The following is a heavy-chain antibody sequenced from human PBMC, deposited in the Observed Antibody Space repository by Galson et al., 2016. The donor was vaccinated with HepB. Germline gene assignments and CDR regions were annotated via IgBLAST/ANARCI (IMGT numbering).Heavy chain of an antibody. J-gene: IGHJ6*02. V-gene: IGHV3-21*01. CDR3: ARVREEYNGSGRTTSNYYYGMDV. CDR1: GFTFNTYS. Sequence: SLRLSCAASGFTFNTYSMNWVRQAPGKGLEWVSCISISGSYIYYADSVKGRFTISRDNAKNSLYLQMNSLRAEDTAVYYCARVREEYNGSGRTTSNYYYGMDVWGQGTTVTVSS. D-gene: IGHD3-10*01. CDR2: ISISGSYI.